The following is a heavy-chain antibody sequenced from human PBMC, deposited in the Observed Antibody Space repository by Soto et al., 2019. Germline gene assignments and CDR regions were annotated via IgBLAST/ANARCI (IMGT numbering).Heavy chain of an antibody. CDR2: IYYSGST. Sequence: QVQLQESGPGLVKPSQTLSLTCTVSGGSISSGGYYWSWIRQHPGKGLEWIGYIYYSGSTYYNPSLKRRVTIAVDTSKNQFSLKLSSGTAADTAVYYCAGGGGVLLWFGEFDYWGQGTLVTVSS. J-gene: IGHJ4*02. CDR3: AGGGGVLLWFGEFDY. CDR1: GGSISSGGYY. D-gene: IGHD3-10*01. V-gene: IGHV4-31*03.